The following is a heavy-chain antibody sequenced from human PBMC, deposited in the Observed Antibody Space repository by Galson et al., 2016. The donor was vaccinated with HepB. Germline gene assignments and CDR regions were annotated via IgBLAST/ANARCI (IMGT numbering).Heavy chain of an antibody. CDR2: ISYDGSDK. J-gene: IGHJ6*02. Sequence: SLRLSCAASGFTFSSYGMHWVRQAPGKGLEWVAVISYDGSDKYYADSVKGRFAISRDNSKNTLNLQMNSLRAEDTAVYYCAKDRRYYDSSGYFWEGYYYDGMDVWGQGNPGHRLL. D-gene: IGHD3-22*01. CDR1: GFTFSSYG. V-gene: IGHV3-30*18. CDR3: AKDRRYYDSSGYFWEGYYYDGMDV.